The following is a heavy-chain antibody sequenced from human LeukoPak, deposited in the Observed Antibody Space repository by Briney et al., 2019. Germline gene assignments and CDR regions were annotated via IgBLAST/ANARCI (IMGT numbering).Heavy chain of an antibody. CDR2: ISGSGDTT. Sequence: GGPLRLSCTASGFTFNIYAMTWVCQAPGKGLEWVSSISGSGDTTYYADSVKGRFTISGDNSKNTLYLQMNSLRAEDTAVYYCAKDFLYDTLTGVGLSDYWGQGTLVTVSS. CDR1: GFTFNIYA. CDR3: AKDFLYDTLTGVGLSDY. D-gene: IGHD3-9*01. J-gene: IGHJ4*02. V-gene: IGHV3-23*01.